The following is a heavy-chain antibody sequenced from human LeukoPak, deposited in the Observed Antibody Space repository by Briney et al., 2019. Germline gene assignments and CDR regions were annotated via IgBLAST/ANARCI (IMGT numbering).Heavy chain of an antibody. CDR2: INAGNGNT. CDR1: GYTFTSYA. J-gene: IGHJ5*02. D-gene: IGHD6-13*01. CDR3: ARALPAAADSNNWFDP. V-gene: IGHV1-3*01. Sequence: ASVTVSCKASGYTFTSYAMHWVRQAPGQRLEWMGWINAGNGNTKYSQKFQGRVTITRDTSASTAYMELSSLRSEDTAVYYCARALPAAADSNNWFDPWGQGTLVTVSS.